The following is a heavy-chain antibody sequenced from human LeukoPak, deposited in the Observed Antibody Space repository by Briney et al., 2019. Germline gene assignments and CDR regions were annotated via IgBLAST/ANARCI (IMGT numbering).Heavy chain of an antibody. CDR1: GFTFDDYA. D-gene: IGHD4-17*01. CDR3: AKTTVTTPFDL. J-gene: IGHJ2*01. Sequence: GGSLRLSCAASGFTFDDYAMHWVRQAPGKGLEWVSGISWNSGSIGYAGSVKGRFTISRDNAKNSLYLQMNSLRAEDTALYYCAKTTVTTPFDLWGRGTLVTVSS. V-gene: IGHV3-9*01. CDR2: ISWNSGSI.